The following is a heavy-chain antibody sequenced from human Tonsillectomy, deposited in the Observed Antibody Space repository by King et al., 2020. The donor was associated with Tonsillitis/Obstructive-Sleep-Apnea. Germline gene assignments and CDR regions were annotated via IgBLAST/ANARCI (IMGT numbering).Heavy chain of an antibody. D-gene: IGHD5-18*01. J-gene: IGHJ4*02. Sequence: VQLVESGGGLVKPGGSLRLACAASGFTFSDYYMSWIRQAPGKGLEWVSYISSSGRAIYYADSVKGRFTISRDNAKNLLYLQMNSLRAEDTAVYYCARLSDTAMVYYSDYWGQETLITVSS. CDR1: GFTFSDYY. CDR3: ARLSDTAMVYYSDY. CDR2: ISSSGRAI. V-gene: IGHV3-11*01.